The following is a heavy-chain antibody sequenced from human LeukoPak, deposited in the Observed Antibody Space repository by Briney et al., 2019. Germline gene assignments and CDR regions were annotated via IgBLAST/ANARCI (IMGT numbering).Heavy chain of an antibody. CDR1: GFTFSSHS. CDR2: ISMTGSYI. V-gene: IGHV3-21*01. Sequence: GGSLRLSCVASGFTFSSHSMNWVRQAPGKGLEWVSSISMTGSYIYYADSVKGRFTISRDNAKNSLYLQMNSLRAEDTAVYYCARDRWITMVPNFDYWGQGTLVTVSS. J-gene: IGHJ4*02. CDR3: ARDRWITMVPNFDY. D-gene: IGHD3-10*01.